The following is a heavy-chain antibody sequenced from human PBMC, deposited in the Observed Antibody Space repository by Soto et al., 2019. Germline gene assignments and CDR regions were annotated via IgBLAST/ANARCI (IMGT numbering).Heavy chain of an antibody. Sequence: GGSLRLSCAASGFTFSDYYMSWIRQAPGKGLEWVSYISSSGSTIYYADSVKGRFTISRDNAKNSLYLQMNSLRAEDTAVYYCARGCGSCSYSSRFYYYYGMDVWGQGTTVTV. J-gene: IGHJ6*02. CDR1: GFTFSDYY. D-gene: IGHD2-15*01. CDR3: ARGCGSCSYSSRFYYYYGMDV. V-gene: IGHV3-11*01. CDR2: ISSSGSTI.